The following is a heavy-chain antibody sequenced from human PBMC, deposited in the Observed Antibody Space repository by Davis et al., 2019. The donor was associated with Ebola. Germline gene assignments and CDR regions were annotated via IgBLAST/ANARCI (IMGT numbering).Heavy chain of an antibody. CDR2: INPNSGDT. CDR1: GYMFTFYF. J-gene: IGHJ6*02. CDR3: ARGERASSSWLEYGMDV. V-gene: IGHV1-2*02. D-gene: IGHD6-13*01. Sequence: ASVKVSCKASGYMFTFYFMHWVRQAPGQGLEWMGWINPNSGDTKYAQKFQGRVTMTRDTSISTAYMALSRLRSDDTAVYYCARGERASSSWLEYGMDVWGQGTTVTVSS.